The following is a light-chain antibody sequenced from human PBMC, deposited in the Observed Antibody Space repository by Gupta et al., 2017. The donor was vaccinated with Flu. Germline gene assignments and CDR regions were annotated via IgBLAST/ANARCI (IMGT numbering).Light chain of an antibody. CDR2: EVS. CDR1: SSDVGGYNY. V-gene: IGLV2-14*01. Sequence: QSALTQPASVSGSPGQSITISCTGTSSDVGGYNYVSWYQQHPGKAPKLMIYEVSNRPSGVSNRFSASKSGNTASPTISGLQAEDDADYYCSAYTSSRTLVFGGGTKLTVL. J-gene: IGLJ2*01. CDR3: SAYTSSRTLV.